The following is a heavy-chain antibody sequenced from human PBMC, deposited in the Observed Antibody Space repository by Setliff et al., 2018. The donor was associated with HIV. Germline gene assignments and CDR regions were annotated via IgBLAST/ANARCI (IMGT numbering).Heavy chain of an antibody. CDR2: MYYTESP. D-gene: IGHD3-16*01. V-gene: IGHV4-39*01. CDR3: ARQGFVPLGVHQFDS. Sequence: SETLSLTCRVSGGYVSDSSYYWGWIRQAPGKGLEWIGSMYYTESPHYNPSFINRVTISIDTSKNQFSLSLRSVTAADSAVYYCARQGFVPLGVHQFDSWGQGTLVTVSS. CDR1: GGYVSDSSYY. J-gene: IGHJ4*02.